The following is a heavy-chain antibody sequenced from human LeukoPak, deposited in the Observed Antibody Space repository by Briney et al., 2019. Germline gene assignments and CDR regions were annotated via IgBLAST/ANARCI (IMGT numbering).Heavy chain of an antibody. CDR2: IYYSGST. CDR3: ARVASAVAGTFYDY. Sequence: SETLSLTCTVSGGSISSGDYYWSWIRQPPGKGLEWIGYIYYSGSTYYNPSLKSRVTISVDTPKNQFSLKLSSVTAADTAVYYCARVASAVAGTFYDYWGQGTLVTVSS. CDR1: GGSISSGDYY. V-gene: IGHV4-30-4*08. D-gene: IGHD6-19*01. J-gene: IGHJ4*02.